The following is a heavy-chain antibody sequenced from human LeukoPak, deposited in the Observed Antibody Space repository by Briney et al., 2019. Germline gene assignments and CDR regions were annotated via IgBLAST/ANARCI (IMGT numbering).Heavy chain of an antibody. D-gene: IGHD5-12*01. J-gene: IGHJ4*02. V-gene: IGHV4-61*08. CDR2: IYYSGST. CDR1: GGSISSGGYY. Sequence: SETLSLTCTVSGGSISSGGYYWTWLRQPPGKGLEWIGYIYYSGSTNYNPSLKSRVTMSVDTSKNQFSLKLSSVTAADTAVYYCARYSGYDRYFDYWGQGTLVTVSS. CDR3: ARYSGYDRYFDY.